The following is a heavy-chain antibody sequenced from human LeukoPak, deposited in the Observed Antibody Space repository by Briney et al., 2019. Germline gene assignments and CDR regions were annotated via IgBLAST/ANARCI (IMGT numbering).Heavy chain of an antibody. D-gene: IGHD2-21*01. CDR1: GFTVSSNF. J-gene: IGHJ4*02. CDR3: TRGGGGSFPHY. Sequence: PGGSLRLSCAASGFTVSSNFLSWVRQPPAKGLEWVSDIYSGGSTYYADSVKGRFTISRDNSKNTLYLQMNSLRAEDTAVYYCTRGGGGSFPHYWGQGTLVTVSS. V-gene: IGHV3-53*01. CDR2: IYSGGST.